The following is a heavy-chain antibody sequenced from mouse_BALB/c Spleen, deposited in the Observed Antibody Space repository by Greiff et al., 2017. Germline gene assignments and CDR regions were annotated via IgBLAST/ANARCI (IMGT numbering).Heavy chain of an antibody. J-gene: IGHJ3*01. CDR1: GFTFSSYG. CDR3: ARLYGSSYRFAY. CDR2: ISSGGSYT. V-gene: IGHV5-6*02. Sequence: DVMLVESGGDLVKPGGSLKLSCAASGFTFSSYGMSWVRQTPDKRLEWVATISSGGSYTYYPDSVKGRFTISRDNAKNTLYLQMSSLKSEDTAMYYCARLYGSSYRFAYWGQGTLVTVSA. D-gene: IGHD1-1*01.